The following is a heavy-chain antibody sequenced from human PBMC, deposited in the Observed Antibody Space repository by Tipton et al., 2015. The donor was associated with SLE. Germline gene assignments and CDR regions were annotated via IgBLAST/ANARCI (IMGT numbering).Heavy chain of an antibody. CDR1: GFTFSSYA. Sequence: SLRLSCAASGFTFSSYAMSWVRQAPGKGLEWVSAISGSGGSTYYADSVKGRFTISRDNSKNTLYLQMNSLRAEDTAVYYCAKDLVSIAVAAHDAFDIWGQGTMVTVSS. CDR3: AKDLVSIAVAAHDAFDI. V-gene: IGHV3-23*01. D-gene: IGHD6-19*01. CDR2: ISGSGGST. J-gene: IGHJ3*02.